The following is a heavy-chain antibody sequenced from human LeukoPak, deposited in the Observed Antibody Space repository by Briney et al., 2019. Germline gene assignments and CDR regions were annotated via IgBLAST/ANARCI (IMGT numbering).Heavy chain of an antibody. CDR3: ARDSAPYCGGDCYFDY. V-gene: IGHV3-33*01. Sequence: PGRSLRLSCAASGFTFSRFGMHWVRQAPGKGLEWEAVIWFDGSSTYYADSVKGRFTISGDNSKNMLYLQMNSLRVEDTGVYFCARDSAPYCGGDCYFDYWGHGTLVTVSS. J-gene: IGHJ4*01. CDR1: GFTFSRFG. D-gene: IGHD2-21*02. CDR2: IWFDGSST.